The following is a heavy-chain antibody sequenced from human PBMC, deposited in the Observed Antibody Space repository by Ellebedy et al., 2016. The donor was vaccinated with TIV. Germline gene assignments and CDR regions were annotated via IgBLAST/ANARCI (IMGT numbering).Heavy chain of an antibody. J-gene: IGHJ3*02. CDR2: INSDDESVT. D-gene: IGHD4/OR15-4a*01. CDR3: AAVRGVYGGFEI. V-gene: IGHV3-74*01. CDR1: GLNFAKYW. Sequence: GESLKISCEASGLNFAKYWLHWIRQVPGRGPVWVARINSDDESVTAYADSVKGRFPISRDNAKNKVFLQMNSLRAEDTALYYCAAVRGVYGGFEIWGQGTAVTVSS.